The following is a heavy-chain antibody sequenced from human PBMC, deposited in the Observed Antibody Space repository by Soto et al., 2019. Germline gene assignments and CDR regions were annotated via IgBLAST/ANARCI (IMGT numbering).Heavy chain of an antibody. CDR1: GYIFTGYY. CDR2: INPNSGDT. Sequence: GASVKVSCKASGYIFTGYYMHWVRQAPGQGPEWMGWINPNSGDTNYTQKFQGWVTMTRDTSISTAYMELSRLRSDDTAVYYCATSRISIAVAGETEYYFDYWGQGTLVTVPQ. D-gene: IGHD6-19*01. V-gene: IGHV1-2*04. CDR3: ATSRISIAVAGETEYYFDY. J-gene: IGHJ4*02.